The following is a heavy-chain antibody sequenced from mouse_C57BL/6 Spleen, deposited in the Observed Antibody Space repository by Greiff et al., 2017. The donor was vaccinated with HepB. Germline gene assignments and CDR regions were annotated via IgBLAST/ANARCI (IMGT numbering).Heavy chain of an antibody. CDR3: TRVWGSSYVFDY. CDR2: ISSGGDYI. Sequence: EVKLMESGEGLVKPGGSLKLSCAASGFTFSSYAMSWVRQTPEKRLEWVAYISSGGDYIYYADTVKGRFTISRDNARNTLYLQMSSLKSEDTAMYYCTRVWGSSYVFDYWGQGTTLTVSS. V-gene: IGHV5-9-1*02. CDR1: GFTFSSYA. D-gene: IGHD1-1*01. J-gene: IGHJ2*01.